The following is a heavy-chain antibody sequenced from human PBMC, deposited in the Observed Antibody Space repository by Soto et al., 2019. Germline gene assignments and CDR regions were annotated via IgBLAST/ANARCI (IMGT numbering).Heavy chain of an antibody. V-gene: IGHV3-23*01. Sequence: GGSLRLSCAASGFTFSSYAMSWVRQAPGKGLEWVSAISGSGGSTYYADSVKGRFTISRDNSKNTLYLQMNSLRAEDTAVYYCAKASGASYIAARLYYYYYGMDVWGQGTTVTVS. D-gene: IGHD6-6*01. J-gene: IGHJ6*02. CDR2: ISGSGGST. CDR3: AKASGASYIAARLYYYYYGMDV. CDR1: GFTFSSYA.